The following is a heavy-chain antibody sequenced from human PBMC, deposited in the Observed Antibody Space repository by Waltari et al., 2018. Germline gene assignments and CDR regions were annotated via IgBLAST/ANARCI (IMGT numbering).Heavy chain of an antibody. CDR2: SIPILGIA. CDR3: ARESSPEVLGYGRRFDY. Sequence: QVQLVQSGAEVKKPGSSVKVSCKASGGTFSSYAISWVRQAPGQGLEWMGGSIPILGIANYAQKFQGRVTITADESTSTAYMELSSLRSEDTAVYYCARESSPEVLGYGRRFDYWGQGTLVTVSS. V-gene: IGHV1-69*04. D-gene: IGHD5-18*01. CDR1: GGTFSSYA. J-gene: IGHJ4*02.